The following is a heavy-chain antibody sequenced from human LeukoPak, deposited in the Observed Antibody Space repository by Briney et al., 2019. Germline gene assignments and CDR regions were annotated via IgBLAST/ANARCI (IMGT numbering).Heavy chain of an antibody. Sequence: GESLKISCKGSGYSFTSYWIGWVRQMPGKGLEWMGIIYPGDSDTRYSPSFQGQVTISADKSISTAYLQWSSLKASDTAMYYCARRTYYYDSSGSGYYFDYWGQGTLVTVSS. J-gene: IGHJ4*02. CDR1: GYSFTSYW. CDR3: ARRTYYYDSSGSGYYFDY. V-gene: IGHV5-51*01. D-gene: IGHD3-22*01. CDR2: IYPGDSDT.